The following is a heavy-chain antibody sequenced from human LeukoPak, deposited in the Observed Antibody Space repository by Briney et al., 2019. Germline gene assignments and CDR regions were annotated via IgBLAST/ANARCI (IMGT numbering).Heavy chain of an antibody. CDR1: GGSISSGDYY. J-gene: IGHJ4*02. CDR2: IYYSGST. D-gene: IGHD3-22*01. V-gene: IGHV4-30-4*01. CDR3: AREGDYYDSSGYADY. Sequence: SETLSLTCTVSGGSISSGDYYWSWIRQPPGKGLEWIGYIYYSGSTYYNPFLKSRVTISVDTSKNQFSLKLSSVTAADTAVYYCAREGDYYDSSGYADYWGQGTLVTVSS.